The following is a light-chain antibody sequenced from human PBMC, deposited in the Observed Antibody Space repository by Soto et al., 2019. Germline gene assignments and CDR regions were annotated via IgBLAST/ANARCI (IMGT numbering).Light chain of an antibody. CDR1: QSISSW. V-gene: IGKV1-5*03. CDR2: KAS. CDR3: QQYKSYPYT. Sequence: DIQMTQSPSTLSASVGDRVTITYRASQSISSWLAWYQQKPGKAPKLLIYKASSLESGVPSRFSGSGSGTEFTLTISSLQPDDFATYYCQQYKSYPYTFGQGTKLEIK. J-gene: IGKJ2*01.